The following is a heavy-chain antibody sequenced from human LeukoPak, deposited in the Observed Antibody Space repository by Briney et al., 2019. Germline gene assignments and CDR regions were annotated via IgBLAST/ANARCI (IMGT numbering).Heavy chain of an antibody. V-gene: IGHV1-18*01. Sequence: ASVKVSCKASGYTFTSYGISWVRQAPGQGLEWMGWISAYNGNTNYAQKLQGRVTMTTDTSTSTAYMELRSLRSDDTAVYYCARQYYDSSGYYSILRQKYYYYYMDVWGKGTTVTVSS. D-gene: IGHD3-22*01. CDR2: ISAYNGNT. J-gene: IGHJ6*03. CDR3: ARQYYDSSGYYSILRQKYYYYYMDV. CDR1: GYTFTSYG.